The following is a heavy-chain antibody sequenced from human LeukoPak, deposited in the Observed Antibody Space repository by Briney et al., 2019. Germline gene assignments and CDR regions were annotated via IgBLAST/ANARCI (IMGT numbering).Heavy chain of an antibody. D-gene: IGHD6-19*01. Sequence: GGSLRLSCAASGFTFSSYAMHWVRQASGKGLERVAVIWHDGSNKYYAASVKGRFTVSRDNSKNTLYLQINSLRAEDTAVYYCARERVTGTSYYYYYGMDVWGQGTTVTVSS. CDR3: ARERVTGTSYYYYYGMDV. CDR2: IWHDGSNK. V-gene: IGHV3-33*01. CDR1: GFTFSSYA. J-gene: IGHJ6*02.